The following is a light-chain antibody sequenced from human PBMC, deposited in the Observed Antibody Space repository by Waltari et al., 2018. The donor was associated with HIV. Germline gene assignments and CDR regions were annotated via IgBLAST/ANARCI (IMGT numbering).Light chain of an antibody. J-gene: IGLJ2*01. CDR3: SSYTSSSTPVV. CDR1: STDVGGSNY. Sequence: QSALTQPASVSGSPGQSITISCTGTSTDVGGSNYVSWYQQHPGKAPKLMIYEVSNRPSRVSNRFSGSKSGNTASLTISGLQAEDEADYYCSSYTSSSTPVVFGGGTKLTVL. V-gene: IGLV2-14*01. CDR2: EVS.